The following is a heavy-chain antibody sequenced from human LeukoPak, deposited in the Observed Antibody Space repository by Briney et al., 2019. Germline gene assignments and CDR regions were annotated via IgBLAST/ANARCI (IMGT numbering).Heavy chain of an antibody. V-gene: IGHV3-7*01. Sequence: GGSLRLSCAASGIRFTTHWMNWVRQAPGKGLEWVASIRQDGGEKKYVDSVKGRFTISRDLAQNSLFLQMNSLRAEDTAVYYCASAYASYDFWRGYENFDFWGQGTLVTVSS. J-gene: IGHJ4*02. CDR2: IRQDGGEK. D-gene: IGHD3-3*01. CDR3: ASAYASYDFWRGYENFDF. CDR1: GIRFTTHW.